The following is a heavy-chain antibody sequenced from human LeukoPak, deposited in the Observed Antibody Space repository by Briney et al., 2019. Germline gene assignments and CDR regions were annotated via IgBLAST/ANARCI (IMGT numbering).Heavy chain of an antibody. D-gene: IGHD4-23*01. J-gene: IGHJ4*02. Sequence: PGGSLRLSCAASGFIVSSNYMTWVRQAPGKGLEWVSVIYSDGKTYYADSVKGRFTISRDNSKNTLYLQMNGLRVEDTAVYYCVKAGLNADIILNSWGQGTLVTVSS. V-gene: IGHV3-53*01. CDR3: VKAGLNADIILNS. CDR2: IYSDGKT. CDR1: GFIVSSNY.